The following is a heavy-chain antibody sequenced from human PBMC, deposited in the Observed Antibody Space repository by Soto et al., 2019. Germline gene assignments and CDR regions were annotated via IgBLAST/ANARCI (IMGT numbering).Heavy chain of an antibody. CDR3: APWFGAFDY. CDR1: GFTFSSYG. D-gene: IGHD3-10*01. Sequence: ESGGGVVQPGRSLRLSCAASGFTFSSYGMHWVRQAPGKGLEWVGVISYDGSNKYYADSVKGRFTISRDNSKNTLYLQMNSLRAEDTAVYYCAPWFGAFDYWGQGTLVTVSS. CDR2: ISYDGSNK. V-gene: IGHV3-30*03. J-gene: IGHJ4*02.